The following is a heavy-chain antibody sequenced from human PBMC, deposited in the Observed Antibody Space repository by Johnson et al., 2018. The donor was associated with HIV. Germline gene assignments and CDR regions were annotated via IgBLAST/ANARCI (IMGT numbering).Heavy chain of an antibody. CDR1: AFTFRSYS. Sequence: VQLVESGGGVVQPGRSLRLSCAASAFTFRSYSMHWVRQAPGKGLEWVSTIGGSGAGTFYADSVRGRFTVSRDNSKDTLYLQMNSLRAEDTAVYYCARDPYGSGPYVAFDIWGQGTMVTVSS. J-gene: IGHJ3*02. V-gene: IGHV3-23*04. CDR3: ARDPYGSGPYVAFDI. CDR2: IGGSGAGT. D-gene: IGHD3-10*01.